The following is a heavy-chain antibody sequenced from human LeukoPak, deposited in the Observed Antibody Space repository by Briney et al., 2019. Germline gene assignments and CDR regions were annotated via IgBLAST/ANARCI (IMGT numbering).Heavy chain of an antibody. CDR3: ARGYGEFGDGGH. CDR2: IYSDGSA. CDR1: GFTFSSSY. J-gene: IGHJ4*02. V-gene: IGHV3-53*01. Sequence: GGSLRLSCAVSGFTFSSSYMSWVRQAPGKGLEWVSVIYSDGSAYYSDSVKGRFIISRDNSKNTLYLQIKSLTAEDTAVYYIARGYGEFGDGGHWGQGTLVTVSS. D-gene: IGHD3-10*01.